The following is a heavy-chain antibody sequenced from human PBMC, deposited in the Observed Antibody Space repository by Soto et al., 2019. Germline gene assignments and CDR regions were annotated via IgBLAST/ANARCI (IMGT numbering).Heavy chain of an antibody. CDR1: GGSISSSSYY. CDR2: IYYSGST. V-gene: IGHV4-39*01. Sequence: PSETLSLTCTVSGGSISSSSYYWGWIRQPPGKGLEWIGSIYYSGSTYYNPSLKSRVTISVDTSKNQFSLKLSSVTAADTAVYYWARGREGRCWSYYDYWGQVNLVTVGS. J-gene: IGHJ4*02. D-gene: IGHD6-13*01. CDR3: ARGREGRCWSYYDY.